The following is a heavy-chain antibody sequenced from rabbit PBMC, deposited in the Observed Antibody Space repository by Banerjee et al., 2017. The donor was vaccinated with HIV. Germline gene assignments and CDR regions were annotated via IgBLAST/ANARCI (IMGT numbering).Heavy chain of an antibody. Sequence: QSLEESGGDLVKPGASLTLTCTASGFSFSSSYWICWVRQAPGKGLEWIACIYITYGSTYYASWAKGRFTISKTSSTTVTLQMTSLTAADTATYFCASMGIYYAGSSYPYYFNLWGQGTLVTVS. J-gene: IGHJ4*01. CDR3: ASMGIYYAGSSYPYYFNL. CDR1: GFSFSSSYW. D-gene: IGHD8-1*01. V-gene: IGHV1S40*01. CDR2: IYITYGST.